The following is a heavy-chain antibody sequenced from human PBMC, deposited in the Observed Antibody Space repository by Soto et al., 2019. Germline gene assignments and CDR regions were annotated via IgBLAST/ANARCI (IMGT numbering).Heavy chain of an antibody. D-gene: IGHD3-9*01. Sequence: TSETLSLTCTVSGGSISSGDYYWSWIRQPPGKGLEWIGYIYYSGSTYYNPSLKSRVTISVDTSKNQFSLKLSSVTAADTAVYYCVRVGERYFDWPPGNPWGQGTLVTVSS. CDR1: GGSISSGDYY. V-gene: IGHV4-30-4*01. CDR2: IYYSGST. CDR3: VRVGERYFDWPPGNP. J-gene: IGHJ5*02.